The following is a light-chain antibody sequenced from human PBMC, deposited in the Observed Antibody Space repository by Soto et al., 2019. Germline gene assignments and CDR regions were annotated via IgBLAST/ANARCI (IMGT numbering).Light chain of an antibody. CDR3: QQYNSWPPIT. J-gene: IGKJ5*01. Sequence: EVVMRQSPATRSVTPGERATRSCRASESVSRNLAWYQQKPGQAPRLLIYDASTRATGIPDRFSGGGSGTEFTLTISSLQSEDFVVYYCQQYNSWPPITFGQGTRLE. CDR2: DAS. CDR1: ESVSRN. V-gene: IGKV3-15*01.